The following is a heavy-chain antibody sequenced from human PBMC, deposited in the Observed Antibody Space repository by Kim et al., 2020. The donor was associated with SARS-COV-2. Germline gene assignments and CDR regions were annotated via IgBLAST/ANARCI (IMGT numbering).Heavy chain of an antibody. V-gene: IGHV3-30*18. CDR2: ISYDGSNK. J-gene: IGHJ4*02. CDR3: AKGAYSGYEESPLDYYFDY. CDR1: GFTFSSYG. Sequence: GGSLRLSCAASGFTFSSYGMHWVRQAPGKGLEWVAVISYDGSNKYYADSVKGRFTISRDNSKNTLYLQMNSLRAEDTAVYYCAKGAYSGYEESPLDYYFDYWGQGTLVTVSS. D-gene: IGHD5-12*01.